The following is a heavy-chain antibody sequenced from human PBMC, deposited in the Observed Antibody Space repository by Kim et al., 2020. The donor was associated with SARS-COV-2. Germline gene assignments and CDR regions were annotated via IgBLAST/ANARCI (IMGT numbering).Heavy chain of an antibody. V-gene: IGHV4-31*03. J-gene: IGHJ4*02. CDR3: ARGYDYSNFGRVYFDY. CDR1: GGSISSGGYY. CDR2: IYYSGST. D-gene: IGHD4-4*01. Sequence: SETLSLTCTVSGGSISSGGYYWSWIRQHPGKGLEWIGYIYYSGSTYYNPSLKSRVTISVDTSKNQFSLKLSSVTAADTAVYYCARGYDYSNFGRVYFDYWGQGTLVTVSS.